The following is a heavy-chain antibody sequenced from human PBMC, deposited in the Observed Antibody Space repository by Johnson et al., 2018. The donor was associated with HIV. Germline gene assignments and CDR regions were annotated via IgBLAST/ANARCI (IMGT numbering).Heavy chain of an antibody. J-gene: IGHJ3*02. CDR3: AREGVRVVSPGAFDI. D-gene: IGHD2-8*02. V-gene: IGHV3-30-3*01. Sequence: QVQLVESGGGLVQPGGSLRLSCAASGFTFSNYAIHWVRQPPGKGLEWVAVISYDGNNKYYADSVKGRFTISRDNSKNTLYLQMNSLKTEDTAVYYCAREGVRVVSPGAFDIWGQGTMVTVSS. CDR1: GFTFSNYA. CDR2: ISYDGNNK.